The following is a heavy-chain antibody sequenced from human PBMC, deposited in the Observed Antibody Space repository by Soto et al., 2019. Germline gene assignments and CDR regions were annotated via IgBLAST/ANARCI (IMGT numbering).Heavy chain of an antibody. CDR2: IWYDGSNK. J-gene: IGHJ2*01. CDR3: ARGGSAEQQLWYFDL. Sequence: QVQLVESGGGVVQPGRSLRLSCAASGFTFSSYGMHWVRQAPGKGLEWVAVIWYDGSNKYYADSVKGRFTISRDNSKNTLYLQMNSLRAEDTAVYYCARGGSAEQQLWYFDLWGRGTLVTVSS. D-gene: IGHD6-13*01. V-gene: IGHV3-33*01. CDR1: GFTFSSYG.